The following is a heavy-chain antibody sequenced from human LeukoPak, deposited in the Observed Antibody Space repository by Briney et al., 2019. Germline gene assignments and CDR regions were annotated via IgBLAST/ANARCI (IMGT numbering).Heavy chain of an antibody. D-gene: IGHD6-13*01. CDR1: GYPISSDNW. Sequence: SDTLSLTCAVSGYPISSDNWWGWIRQPPGKGLEWIGYIYYSGSTLYNSSLKSRVTMSVDTSKNQFSLKLSSVTAVDTAVYYCARKIAAVGHFDYWGQGTLVTVSS. CDR3: ARKIAAVGHFDY. V-gene: IGHV4-28*01. CDR2: IYYSGST. J-gene: IGHJ4*02.